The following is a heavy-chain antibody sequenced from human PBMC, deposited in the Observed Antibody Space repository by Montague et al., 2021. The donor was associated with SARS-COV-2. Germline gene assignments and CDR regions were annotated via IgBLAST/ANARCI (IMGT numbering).Heavy chain of an antibody. CDR2: INHSASP. Sequence: SETLSLTCAVYDGSFSGYYWGWIRQPPGKGLEWIGEINHSASPNYNPSLKRRLTISIDMSKNQFSLKLTSVTAADTALYYCASQGYYDSESYMHYWGQGTLVTVSS. J-gene: IGHJ4*02. CDR1: DGSFSGYY. D-gene: IGHD3-10*01. CDR3: ASQGYYDSESYMHY. V-gene: IGHV4-34*01.